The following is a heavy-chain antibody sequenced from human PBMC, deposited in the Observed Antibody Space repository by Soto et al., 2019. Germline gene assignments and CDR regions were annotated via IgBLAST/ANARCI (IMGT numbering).Heavy chain of an antibody. V-gene: IGHV1-18*01. CDR2: ISAYNGNT. CDR1: GYTFTSYG. CDR3: ARTTYYDFWSGYPSGGMDV. Sequence: ASVKVSCKASGYTFTSYGISWVRQAPGQGLEWMGWISAYNGNTNYAQKLQGRVTMTTDTSTSTAYMELRSLRSDDTAVYYCARTTYYDFWSGYPSGGMDVWGQGTTVTVPS. D-gene: IGHD3-3*01. J-gene: IGHJ6*02.